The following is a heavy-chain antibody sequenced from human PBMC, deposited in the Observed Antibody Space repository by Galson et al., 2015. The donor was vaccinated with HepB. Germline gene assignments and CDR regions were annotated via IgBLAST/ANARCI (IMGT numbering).Heavy chain of an antibody. CDR1: GFTFSGYD. Sequence: SLRLSCAASGFTFSGYDMHWVRQAIGKGLEWVSVIGIGGDTYYPGSVKGRFTISRDNSKNTLYLQMNSLRVEDTAVYFCARVPGAAPYYYYGMDVWGQGTTVTVSS. CDR2: IGIGGDT. CDR3: ARVPGAAPYYYYGMDV. J-gene: IGHJ6*02. D-gene: IGHD6-25*01. V-gene: IGHV3-13*01.